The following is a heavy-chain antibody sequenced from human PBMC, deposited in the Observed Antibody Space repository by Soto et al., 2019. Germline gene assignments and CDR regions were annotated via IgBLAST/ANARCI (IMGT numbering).Heavy chain of an antibody. CDR1: GYTFTSYG. V-gene: IGHV1-18*01. D-gene: IGHD6-13*01. CDR3: ARELTHIAAAGPFDY. CDR2: ISAYNGNT. J-gene: IGHJ4*02. Sequence: ASVKVSCKASGYTFTSYGISWVRQAPGQGLEWMGWISAYNGNTNYAQKLQGRVTMTTDTSTSTAYMELRSLRSDDTAVYYCARELTHIAAAGPFDYWGQGTLVTVSS.